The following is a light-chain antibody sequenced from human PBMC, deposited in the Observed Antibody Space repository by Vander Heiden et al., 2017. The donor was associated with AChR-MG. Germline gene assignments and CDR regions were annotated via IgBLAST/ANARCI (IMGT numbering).Light chain of an antibody. Sequence: QSALTQPASVSGSPGQSITISCTGTSSDVGSYNLVSWYQQHPGKAPKLLISEGGMRPSVVSTRFSVSKSANTASLTISGLQAGVEADYYCSSYAGSSTLVFGGGTKLTVL. CDR1: SSDVGSYNL. CDR3: SSYAGSSTLV. J-gene: IGLJ2*01. CDR2: EGG. V-gene: IGLV2-23*01.